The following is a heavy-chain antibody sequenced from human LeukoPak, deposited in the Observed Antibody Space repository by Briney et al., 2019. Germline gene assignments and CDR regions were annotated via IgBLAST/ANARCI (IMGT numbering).Heavy chain of an antibody. J-gene: IGHJ5*02. D-gene: IGHD3-22*01. CDR2: IYYSGST. V-gene: IGHV4-61*05. CDR1: GGSISSSSYY. CDR3: ARAVVDYYDTINWFDP. Sequence: PSETLSLTCTVSGGSISSSSYYWGWIRQPPGKGLEWIGYIYYSGSTNYNPSLKSRVTISVDTSKNQFSLKLSSVTAADTAVYYCARAVVDYYDTINWFDPWGQGTLVTVSS.